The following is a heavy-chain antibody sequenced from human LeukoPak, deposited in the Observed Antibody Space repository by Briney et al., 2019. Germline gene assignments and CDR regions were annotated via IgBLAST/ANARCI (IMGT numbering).Heavy chain of an antibody. J-gene: IGHJ4*02. CDR2: ISGSGGST. Sequence: GGSLRLSCAASGFTFSSYAMSWVRQAPGKGLEWVSAISGSGGSTYYADSVKGRFTISRDNSKNTLYLQMNSLRAEDTAVYYCAKGIRPGYDILTGYYPGYWGQGTLVTVSS. D-gene: IGHD3-9*01. V-gene: IGHV3-23*01. CDR1: GFTFSSYA. CDR3: AKGIRPGYDILTGYYPGY.